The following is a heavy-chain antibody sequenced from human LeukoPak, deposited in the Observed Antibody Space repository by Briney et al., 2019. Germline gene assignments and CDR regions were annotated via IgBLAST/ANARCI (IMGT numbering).Heavy chain of an antibody. CDR1: GGSFSGYY. D-gene: IGHD6-19*01. CDR3: ARGLAGRFD. Sequence: PSETLSLTCAVYGGSFSGYYWSWIRQPPGKGLEWIGYIYYSGSTNYNPSLKSRVTISVDTSKNQFSLKLSSVTAADTAVYYCARGLAGRFDWGQGTLVTVSS. CDR2: IYYSGST. J-gene: IGHJ4*02. V-gene: IGHV4-59*01.